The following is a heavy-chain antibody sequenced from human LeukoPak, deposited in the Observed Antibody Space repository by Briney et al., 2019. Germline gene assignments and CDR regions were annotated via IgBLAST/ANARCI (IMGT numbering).Heavy chain of an antibody. J-gene: IGHJ3*02. CDR2: ISSSGSTI. CDR1: GLTFSDYY. V-gene: IGHV3-11*01. Sequence: GGSLRLSCAASGLTFSDYYMSWIRQAPGKGLEWVSYISSSGSTIYYADSVKGRFTISRDNAKNSLYLQMNSLRAEDTAVYYCARVLNSYGTDDAFDIWGQGTMVTVSS. D-gene: IGHD5-18*01. CDR3: ARVLNSYGTDDAFDI.